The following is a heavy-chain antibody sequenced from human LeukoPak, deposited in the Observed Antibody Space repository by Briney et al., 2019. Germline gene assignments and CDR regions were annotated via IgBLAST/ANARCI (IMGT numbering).Heavy chain of an antibody. CDR1: GFTFYDYA. D-gene: IGHD4-11*01. CDR2: ISGSGGST. CDR3: AKDLNSNYEYWFDP. Sequence: PGGSLRLSCAASGFTFYDYAMHWVRQAPGKGLEWVSAISGSGGSTYYADSVKGRFTISRDNSKNTLYLQMNSLRAEDTAVYYCAKDLNSNYEYWFDPWGQGTLVTVSS. V-gene: IGHV3-23*01. J-gene: IGHJ5*02.